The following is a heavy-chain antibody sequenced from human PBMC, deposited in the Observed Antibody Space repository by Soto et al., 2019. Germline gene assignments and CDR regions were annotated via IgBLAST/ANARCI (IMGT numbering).Heavy chain of an antibody. J-gene: IGHJ4*02. V-gene: IGHV3-23*01. Sequence: GGSLRLSCAASGFTFSSYAMSWVRQAPGKGLEWVSAISGSGGSTYYADSVKGRFTISRDNSKNTLYLQMNSLRAEDTAVYYCATSVGWLQAPFDYWGQGTLVTVSS. CDR3: ATSVGWLQAPFDY. D-gene: IGHD5-12*01. CDR2: ISGSGGST. CDR1: GFTFSSYA.